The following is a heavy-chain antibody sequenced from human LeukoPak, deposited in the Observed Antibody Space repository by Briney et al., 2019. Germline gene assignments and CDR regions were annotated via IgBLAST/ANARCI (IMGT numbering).Heavy chain of an antibody. CDR2: IYYSGST. Sequence: PSETLSLTCTVSGGSISSYYWSWIRQPPGKGLEWIGCIYYSGSTNYNPSLKSRVTISVDTSKNQFSLKLSSVTAADTAVYYCAGGASQYFFDYWGQGTLVTVSS. CDR1: GGSISSYY. CDR3: AGGASQYFFDY. J-gene: IGHJ4*02. V-gene: IGHV4-59*01. D-gene: IGHD3-16*01.